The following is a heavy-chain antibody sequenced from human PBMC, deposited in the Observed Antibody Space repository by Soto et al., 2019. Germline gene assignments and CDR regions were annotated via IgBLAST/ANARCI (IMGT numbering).Heavy chain of an antibody. D-gene: IGHD1-1*01. CDR1: RFMFSSAW. Sequence: EVHVVESGGDLVRPGGSLTLSCATSRFMFSSAWMSWVRQAPGRGLEWVARIKSKSEGETRDYAAPVKGRFDISRDDSKKMVYLQINSLRAEDTGLQYCVEGWNDVWGQGTLVTVSS. CDR3: VEGWNDV. V-gene: IGHV3-15*01. CDR2: IKSKSEGETR. J-gene: IGHJ4*02.